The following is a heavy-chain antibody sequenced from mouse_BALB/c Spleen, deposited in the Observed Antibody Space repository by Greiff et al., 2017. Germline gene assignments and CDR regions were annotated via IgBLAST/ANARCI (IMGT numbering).Heavy chain of an antibody. D-gene: IGHD1-2*01. CDR2: ISYDGSN. CDR3: ARDRGTTAYWYFDV. V-gene: IGHV3-6*02. Sequence: VQLKESGPGLVKPSQSLSLTCSVTGYSITSGYYWNWIRQFPGNKLEWMGYISYDGSNNYNPSLKNRISITRDTSKNQFFLKLNSVTTEDTATYYCARDRGTTAYWYFDVWGAGTTVTVSS. CDR1: GYSITSGYY. J-gene: IGHJ1*01.